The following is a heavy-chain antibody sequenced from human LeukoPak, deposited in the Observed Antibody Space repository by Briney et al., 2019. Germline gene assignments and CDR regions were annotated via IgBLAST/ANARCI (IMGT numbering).Heavy chain of an antibody. J-gene: IGHJ5*02. D-gene: IGHD2-15*01. CDR1: GFTFSSYS. V-gene: IGHV4-59*01. CDR3: ARGQPCSGGSCYSHWFDP. CDR2: IYYSGST. Sequence: GSLRLSCAASGFTFSSYSMNWVRQPPGKGLEWIGYIYYSGSTNYNPSLKSRVTISVDTSKNQFSLKLSSVTAADTAVYYCARGQPCSGGSCYSHWFDPWGQGTLVTVSS.